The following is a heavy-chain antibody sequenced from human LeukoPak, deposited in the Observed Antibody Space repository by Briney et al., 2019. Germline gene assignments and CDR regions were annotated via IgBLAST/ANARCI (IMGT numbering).Heavy chain of an antibody. CDR3: ARGFAGSSTSYAYPFGY. V-gene: IGHV4-31*03. Sequence: PSETLSLTCTVSGGSISSGGYYWSWIRQHPGKGLEWIGYIYYSGSTYYNPSLKSRITISVDTSKYQFSLKLSSVTAADTAVYYCARGFAGSSTSYAYPFGYWGQGTLVTVSS. CDR1: GGSISSGGYY. CDR2: IYYSGST. D-gene: IGHD2-2*01. J-gene: IGHJ4*02.